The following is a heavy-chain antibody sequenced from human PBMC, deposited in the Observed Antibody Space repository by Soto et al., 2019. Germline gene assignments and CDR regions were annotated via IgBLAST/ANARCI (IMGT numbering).Heavy chain of an antibody. CDR2: ISGSSGST. D-gene: IGHD6-6*01. Sequence: GGSLRLSCASSGFTFSSYAMNLVRQAPGKGLEWVSAISGSSGSTYYADSVKGRFTISRDNSKNTLYLQMNSLRAEDTAVYYCAKEGSSSSHFDYWGQGTLVTVSS. CDR3: AKEGSSSSHFDY. V-gene: IGHV3-23*01. J-gene: IGHJ4*02. CDR1: GFTFSSYA.